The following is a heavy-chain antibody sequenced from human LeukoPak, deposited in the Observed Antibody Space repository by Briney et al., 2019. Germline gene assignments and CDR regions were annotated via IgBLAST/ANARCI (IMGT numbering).Heavy chain of an antibody. D-gene: IGHD6-19*01. Sequence: PSETLSLTCTVSGGSISSYYWSWIRQPAGKGLEWIGRIYTSGSTNYNPSLKSRVTMSVDTSKNQFSLKLSSVTAADTAVYCCAREKLWGRIAVSGPACGMDVWGQGTTVTVSS. CDR3: AREKLWGRIAVSGPACGMDV. CDR2: IYTSGST. V-gene: IGHV4-4*07. CDR1: GGSISSYY. J-gene: IGHJ6*02.